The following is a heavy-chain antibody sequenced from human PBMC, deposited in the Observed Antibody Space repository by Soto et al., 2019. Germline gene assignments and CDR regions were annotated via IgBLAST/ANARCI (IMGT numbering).Heavy chain of an antibody. D-gene: IGHD3-22*01. J-gene: IGHJ3*02. CDR2: IYWDDDK. V-gene: IGHV2-5*02. CDR1: GFSLSTSGVG. Sequence: QITLKESGPTLVKPTQTLTLTCTFSGFSLSTSGVGVGWIRQPPGKALEWLALIYWDDDKRYSPSLKSRRTSTKDTANHQVVLTMTNMDPVDTATYYCALVYYDSSGGAFDIWGQGTMVTVSS. CDR3: ALVYYDSSGGAFDI.